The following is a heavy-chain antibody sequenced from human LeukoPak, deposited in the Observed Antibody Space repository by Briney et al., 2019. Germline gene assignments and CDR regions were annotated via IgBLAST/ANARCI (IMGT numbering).Heavy chain of an antibody. Sequence: GGSLRLSCAASGFTFSSYAMSWVRQAPGKGLEWVSAISGSGGSTYYADSVKGRFTISRDNSKNTLYLQMHSLRAEDTAVYYCAREGSSYDILTGYYPSAFDIWGQGTMVTVSS. CDR2: ISGSGGST. D-gene: IGHD3-9*01. J-gene: IGHJ3*02. CDR3: AREGSSYDILTGYYPSAFDI. V-gene: IGHV3-23*01. CDR1: GFTFSSYA.